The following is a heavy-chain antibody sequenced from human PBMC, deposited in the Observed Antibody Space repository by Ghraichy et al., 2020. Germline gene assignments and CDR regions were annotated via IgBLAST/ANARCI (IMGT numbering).Heavy chain of an antibody. Sequence: SETLSLTCAISGDSVSSNSAAWNWIRQSPSRGLEWLGRTYYRSKWYNDYAVSVKSRITINPDTSKNQFSLQLNSVTPEDTAVYYCATSTLEYSSSSVLFDYWGQGTLVTVSS. J-gene: IGHJ4*02. D-gene: IGHD6-6*01. CDR2: TYYRSKWYN. V-gene: IGHV6-1*01. CDR3: ATSTLEYSSSSVLFDY. CDR1: GDSVSSNSAA.